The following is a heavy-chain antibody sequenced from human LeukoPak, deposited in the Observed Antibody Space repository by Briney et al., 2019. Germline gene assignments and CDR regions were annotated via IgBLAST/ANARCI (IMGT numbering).Heavy chain of an antibody. CDR2: IYHSGST. V-gene: IGHV4-38-2*02. CDR3: PAEQAGTTVDY. J-gene: IGHJ4*02. CDR1: GYSISSGYY. D-gene: IGHD1-7*01. Sequence: PSETLSLTCTVSGYSISSGYYWGWIRQPPGKGLEWIGSIYHSGSTYYNPSLKSRVTISVDTSKNQFSLKLSSVTAADTAVYFCPAEQAGTTVDYWGQGTLVAVSS.